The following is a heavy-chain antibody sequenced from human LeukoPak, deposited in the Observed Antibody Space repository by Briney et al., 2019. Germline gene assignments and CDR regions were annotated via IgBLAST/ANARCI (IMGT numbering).Heavy chain of an antibody. Sequence: ASVKVSCKASGYTFTSYGINWVRQATGQGLEWMGWMNPNSGNTGYAQKFQGRVTITRNTSISTAYMELSSLRSEDTAVYYCAREAAAGTFDYWGQGTLVTVSS. CDR2: MNPNSGNT. CDR3: AREAAAGTFDY. J-gene: IGHJ4*02. CDR1: GYTFTSYG. D-gene: IGHD6-13*01. V-gene: IGHV1-8*03.